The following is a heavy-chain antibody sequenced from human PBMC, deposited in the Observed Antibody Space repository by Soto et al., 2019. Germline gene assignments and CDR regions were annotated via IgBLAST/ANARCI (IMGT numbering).Heavy chain of an antibody. CDR2: IKSKTDGGTT. CDR3: TTDQEGAMVRGAPVYYYGMDV. V-gene: IGHV3-15*07. CDR1: GFTFSNAW. J-gene: IGHJ6*02. Sequence: EVQLVESGGGLVKPGGSLRLSCAASGFTFSNAWMNWVRQAPGKGLEWVGRIKSKTDGGTTDYAAPVKGRFTISRDDSKNTLYLQMNSMKTEDTAVYYCTTDQEGAMVRGAPVYYYGMDVWGQGTTVTVSS. D-gene: IGHD3-10*01.